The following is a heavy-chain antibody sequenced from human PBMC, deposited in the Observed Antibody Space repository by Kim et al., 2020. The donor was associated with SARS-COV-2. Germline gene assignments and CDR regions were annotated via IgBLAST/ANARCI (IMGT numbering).Heavy chain of an antibody. CDR2: ISGSGGST. Sequence: GGSLRLSCAASGFTFSSYAMSWVRQAPGKGLEWVSAISGSGGSTYYADSVKGRFTISRDNSKNTLYLQMNSLRAEDTAVYYCAKDEDQESYYDILTGYYSPGQFDYWGQGTLVTVSS. J-gene: IGHJ4*02. D-gene: IGHD3-9*01. V-gene: IGHV3-23*01. CDR1: GFTFSSYA. CDR3: AKDEDQESYYDILTGYYSPGQFDY.